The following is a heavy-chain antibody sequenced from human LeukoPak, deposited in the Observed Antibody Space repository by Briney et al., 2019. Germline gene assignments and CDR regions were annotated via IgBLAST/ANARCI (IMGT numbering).Heavy chain of an antibody. CDR3: TRHTGYCSGGSCYGDF. Sequence: GESLKISCTASGYIFNNYWIGWVRQVPGKGLEWMGIIYPHDSGTIYSPSFQGQVTISFDKSISTAYLQLSSLKASDTAMYYCTRHTGYCSGGSCYGDFWGQGTLVTVSS. J-gene: IGHJ4*02. V-gene: IGHV5-51*01. CDR2: IYPHDSGT. D-gene: IGHD2-15*01. CDR1: GYIFNNYW.